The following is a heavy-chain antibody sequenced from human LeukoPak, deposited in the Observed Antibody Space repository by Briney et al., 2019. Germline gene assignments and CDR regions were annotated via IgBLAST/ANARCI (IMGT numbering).Heavy chain of an antibody. CDR2: ISNSGTT. Sequence: GGSLRLSCAASGFTFSAYAMSWVRQTPGKGLEWVSVISNSGTTFYPDSVKGRFTISRDNSKNTVNLEMNSLRAEDTAVYYCAGYGGNSFWGPGTLVTVSS. CDR1: GFTFSAYA. D-gene: IGHD4-23*01. V-gene: IGHV3-66*01. J-gene: IGHJ4*02. CDR3: AGYGGNSF.